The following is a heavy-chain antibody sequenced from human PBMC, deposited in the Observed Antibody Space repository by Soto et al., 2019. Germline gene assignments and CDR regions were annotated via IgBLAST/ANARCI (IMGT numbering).Heavy chain of an antibody. CDR3: ARARRYGMDV. CDR1: GFTFSDHY. J-gene: IGHJ6*02. V-gene: IGHV3-72*01. CDR2: TRNKANSYTT. Sequence: EVQLVESGGGLVQPGGSLRLSCAASGFTFSDHYMDWVRQAPGKGLEWVGRTRNKANSYTTEYAASVKGRFTLSRDDSKNSLYQQMNSLKTEDTAVYYCARARRYGMDVWGQGTTVTVSS.